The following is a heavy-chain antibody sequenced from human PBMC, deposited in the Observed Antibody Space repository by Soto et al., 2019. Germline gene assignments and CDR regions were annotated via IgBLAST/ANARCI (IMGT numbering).Heavy chain of an antibody. V-gene: IGHV3-53*01. Sequence: PHRLCYTASGFNVSDTYVNWVRQAPGKGLEWVSVISNRGDTHYADSVRGRFSLSRDISDNTLHLQMDNLRVEDTAVYYCAREPRYCRGGSCSITGDAYDLWGQGTMVTVS. CDR1: GFNVSDTY. D-gene: IGHD2-15*01. CDR2: ISNRGDT. J-gene: IGHJ3*01. CDR3: AREPRYCRGGSCSITGDAYDL.